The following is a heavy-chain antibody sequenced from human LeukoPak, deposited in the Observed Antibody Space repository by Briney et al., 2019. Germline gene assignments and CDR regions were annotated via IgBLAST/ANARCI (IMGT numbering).Heavy chain of an antibody. V-gene: IGHV3-23*01. CDR3: TKWSGFGDD. CDR1: GFTFSSNS. J-gene: IGHJ6*02. D-gene: IGHD3-10*01. Sequence: PGGSLRLSCAASGFTFSSNSMTWVRQTPGKGLEWVSGISGSGDSTFYADSVKGRFTVSRDNSRNTLYLQMSSLRPEDTAVYYCTKWSGFGDDWGQGTTVTVSS. CDR2: ISGSGDST.